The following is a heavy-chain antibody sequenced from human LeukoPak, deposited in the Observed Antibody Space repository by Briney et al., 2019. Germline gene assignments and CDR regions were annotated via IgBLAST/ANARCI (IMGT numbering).Heavy chain of an antibody. CDR3: ARDCGGDCYSDDAFDI. D-gene: IGHD2-21*02. J-gene: IGHJ3*02. V-gene: IGHV1-46*01. CDR2: INPSGGST. Sequence: ASVKVSCTASGYTFTSYYMHWVRQAPGQGLEWMGIINPSGGSTSYAQKFQGRVTMTRDTSTSTVYMELSSLRSEDTAVYYCARDCGGDCYSDDAFDIWGQGTMVTVSS. CDR1: GYTFTSYY.